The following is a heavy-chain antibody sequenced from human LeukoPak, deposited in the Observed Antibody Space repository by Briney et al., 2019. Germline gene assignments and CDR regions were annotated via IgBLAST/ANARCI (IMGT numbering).Heavy chain of an antibody. CDR1: GYSVSSNSAA. V-gene: IGHV6-1*01. J-gene: IGHJ3*02. CDR2: TYYNYNWNN. CDR3: ARVPLSYRLDAFDI. D-gene: IGHD1-14*01. Sequence: SHTLSLTFASSGYSVSSNSAAWNWVRQSPSRGLGWLGSTYYNYNWNNYYEASLKSRITINPDTSKNQFSLQLNSVTPQDTAVYFCARVPLSYRLDAFDIWGQGTMVTVPS.